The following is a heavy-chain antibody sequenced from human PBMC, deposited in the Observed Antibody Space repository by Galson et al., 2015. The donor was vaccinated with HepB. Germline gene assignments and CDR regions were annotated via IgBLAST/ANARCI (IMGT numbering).Heavy chain of an antibody. D-gene: IGHD3-10*01. CDR1: GFTFSSYW. Sequence: SLRLSCAASGFTFSSYWLSWVRQAPGKGLECVANVKEDGSEKYFVDSVKGRFTISRDNARNSLYLQMNSLRAEDTAVYYCARVRGDLYDPRTYYFDYCGQGTLVTVSS. V-gene: IGHV3-7*03. CDR3: ARVRGDLYDPRTYYFDY. CDR2: VKEDGSEK. J-gene: IGHJ4*02.